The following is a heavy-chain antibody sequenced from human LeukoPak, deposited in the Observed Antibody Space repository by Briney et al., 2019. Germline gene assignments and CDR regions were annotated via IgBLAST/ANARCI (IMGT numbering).Heavy chain of an antibody. V-gene: IGHV3-23*01. J-gene: IGHJ4*02. D-gene: IGHD3-10*01. Sequence: GGSLRLSCAASGFSFSSYAMSWVRQAPARGLEWVSSMKGTGEKFYADSLKGRFTLSRDDSKNTVYLQLSNLRVEDTAVYYCARAGWVSDADAVWWGQGTLVTVSS. CDR2: MKGTGEK. CDR3: ARAGWVSDADAVW. CDR1: GFSFSSYA.